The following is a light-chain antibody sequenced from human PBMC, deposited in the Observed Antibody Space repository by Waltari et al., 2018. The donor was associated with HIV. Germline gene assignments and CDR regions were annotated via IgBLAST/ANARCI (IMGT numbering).Light chain of an antibody. Sequence: IVLTQSPVTLSLSPGERATLSCGASQTISNNYLAWYQQKPGLPPRLVIYDASNRAGGIPDRFGGSGSGTDFILTINRLEPDDFAVYYCQQYASSPWTFGQGTKLEVK. V-gene: IGKV3D-20*01. J-gene: IGKJ2*02. CDR2: DAS. CDR1: QTISNNY. CDR3: QQYASSPWT.